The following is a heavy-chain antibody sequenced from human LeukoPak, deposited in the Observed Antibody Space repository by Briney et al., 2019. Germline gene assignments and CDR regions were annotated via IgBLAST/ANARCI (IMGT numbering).Heavy chain of an antibody. CDR2: IYHSGST. J-gene: IGHJ4*02. CDR3: ARDAYYYDSSGYGFDY. V-gene: IGHV4-39*07. D-gene: IGHD3-22*01. Sequence: SETLSLTCTVSGGSISSSSYYWGWIRQPPGKGLEWIGSIYHSGSTYYNPSLKSRVTIAVETSKNQFSLKLSSVTAADTAVYYCARDAYYYDSSGYGFDYWGQGTLVTVSS. CDR1: GGSISSSSYY.